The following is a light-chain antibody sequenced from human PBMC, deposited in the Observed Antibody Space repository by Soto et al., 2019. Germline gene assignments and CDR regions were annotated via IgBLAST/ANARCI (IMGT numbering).Light chain of an antibody. CDR3: RQYGSSPSYT. J-gene: IGKJ2*01. CDR1: QCVSSSSY. Sequence: EIVLTQSPGTLSLSPGERATLSCRASQCVSSSSYLAWYQQKPGQAPRLLSYGASSRATGIPDRFSGSGSATDFTLTISRLETEDFAVYYCRQYGSSPSYTFGQGTKLEIK. CDR2: GAS. V-gene: IGKV3-20*01.